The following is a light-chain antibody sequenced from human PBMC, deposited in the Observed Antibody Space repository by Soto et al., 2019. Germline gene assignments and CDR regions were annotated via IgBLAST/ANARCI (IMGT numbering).Light chain of an antibody. V-gene: IGLV2-8*01. J-gene: IGLJ3*02. CDR2: EVN. Sequence: QSALTQPPSASGSPGQSVTISCTGTSSDVGGYNYVSWYQQHPGKAPKLMIYEVNKRPSGVPDRFSVSKSGNTASLTVSRLQAEDEADYYCSSYAGSSHLVFGGGTKLTVL. CDR3: SSYAGSSHLV. CDR1: SSDVGGYNY.